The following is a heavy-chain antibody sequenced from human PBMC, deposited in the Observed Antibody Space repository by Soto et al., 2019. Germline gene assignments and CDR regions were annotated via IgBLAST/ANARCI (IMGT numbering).Heavy chain of an antibody. V-gene: IGHV3-23*01. J-gene: IGHJ4*02. CDR2: ISGSGGTT. CDR3: LMGATTPAY. D-gene: IGHD1-26*01. Sequence: EVQLLESGGDLVQPGGSLRLSCAASGFTFRNYDMSWVRQAPGKGLEWVSAISGSGGTTYYADSVKGRFTISRDNSKSTLFLQMNSLRAEDSALYYCLMGATTPAYWGQGTLVTVSS. CDR1: GFTFRNYD.